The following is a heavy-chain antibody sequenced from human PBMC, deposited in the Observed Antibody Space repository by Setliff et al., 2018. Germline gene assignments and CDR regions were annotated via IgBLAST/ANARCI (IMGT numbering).Heavy chain of an antibody. J-gene: IGHJ3*02. Sequence: SVKVSCKASGYTFNSYGITWVRQAPGQGLEWMGWISCYDGNTRYARKIQGRVTITRDTSASKVYMELRSMRSDDTAVYYCAKVHPTPYSIYALDIWGQGTMVTVSS. CDR3: AKVHPTPYSIYALDI. CDR2: ISCYDGNT. D-gene: IGHD1-26*01. CDR1: GYTFNSYG. V-gene: IGHV1-18*01.